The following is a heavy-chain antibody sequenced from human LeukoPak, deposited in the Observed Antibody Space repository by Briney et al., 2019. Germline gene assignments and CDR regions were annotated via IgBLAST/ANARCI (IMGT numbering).Heavy chain of an antibody. CDR3: ARSQSSGYSIVGAFDI. D-gene: IGHD3-22*01. CDR2: ISSSGSTI. CDR1: GFTFSDYY. Sequence: GGSLRLSCAAPGFTFSDYYMSWIRQAPGKGLEWVSYISSSGSTIYYADSVKGRFTISRDNSKNTLYLQMNSLRAEDTAVYYCARSQSSGYSIVGAFDIWGQGTMVTVSS. J-gene: IGHJ3*02. V-gene: IGHV3-11*04.